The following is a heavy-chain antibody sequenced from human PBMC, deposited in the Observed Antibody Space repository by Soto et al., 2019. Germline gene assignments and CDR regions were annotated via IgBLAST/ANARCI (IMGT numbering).Heavy chain of an antibody. Sequence: QVQLTESGGGLVKPGGSLRLSCAASGFTFSDYYMSWIRQAPGKGLEWLSYISSSGNTIHYPDSVKGRFTFSRDNPKKSLYLQINSLRAEDTAVYYWAGGLVSDYGMDVWGQGTAVTVSS. CDR1: GFTFSDYY. CDR3: AGGLVSDYGMDV. CDR2: ISSSGNTI. D-gene: IGHD3-16*01. J-gene: IGHJ6*02. V-gene: IGHV3-11*01.